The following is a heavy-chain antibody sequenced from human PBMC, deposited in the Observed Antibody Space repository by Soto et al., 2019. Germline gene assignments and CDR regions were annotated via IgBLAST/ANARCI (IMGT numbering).Heavy chain of an antibody. Sequence: GGSLRLSCVASGFPFSNYAMTWVRQAPGKGLEWVSALSGSGVSTYYADSVMGRFTISRDNSKNTVYLQMNSLRAEDTAVYFCSKIESRFFYDSTGYYPFDYWGQGTLVTVSS. CDR1: GFPFSNYA. J-gene: IGHJ4*02. CDR3: SKIESRFFYDSTGYYPFDY. CDR2: LSGSGVST. D-gene: IGHD3-22*01. V-gene: IGHV3-23*01.